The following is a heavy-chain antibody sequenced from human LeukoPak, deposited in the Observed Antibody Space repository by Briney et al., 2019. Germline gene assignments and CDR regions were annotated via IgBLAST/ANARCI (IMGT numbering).Heavy chain of an antibody. CDR1: XXXXXSYA. J-gene: IGHJ6*03. CDR2: MNPNSGNT. Sequence: ASVKVSXXXXXXXXXSYAISWVRQATGQGLEWMGWMNPNSGNTGYAQKFQGRVTMTRNTSISTAYMELSSLRSEDTAVYYCARGGKDTIVLYYYYYMDVWGKGTTVTVSS. CDR3: ARGGKDTIVLYYYYYMDV. V-gene: IGHV1-8*02. D-gene: IGHD3-3*01.